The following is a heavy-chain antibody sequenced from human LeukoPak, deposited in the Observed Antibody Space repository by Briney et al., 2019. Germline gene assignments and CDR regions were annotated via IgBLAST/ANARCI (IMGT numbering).Heavy chain of an antibody. V-gene: IGHV4-38-2*02. CDR2: INLSGHT. CDR3: ARPPTGYCSGGSCYLDWYFDL. Sequence: PSETLSLTCSVSSYSISSGYYWGWIRQPPGKGLEWIGSINLSGHTYYNPSLKSRVTISVDTSKNQFSLKLSSVTAADTAVYYCARPPTGYCSGGSCYLDWYFDLWGRGTLVTVSS. J-gene: IGHJ2*01. D-gene: IGHD2-15*01. CDR1: SYSISSGYY.